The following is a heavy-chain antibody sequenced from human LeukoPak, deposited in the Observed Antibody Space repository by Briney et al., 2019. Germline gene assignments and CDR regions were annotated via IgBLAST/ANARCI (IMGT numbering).Heavy chain of an antibody. Sequence: GGSLRLSCAASGFTFSSYGMHWVRQASGKGLEWVAVIWYDGSNKYYADSVKGRFTISRDNSKNTLYLQMNSLRAEDTAVYYCAKGNSMITFGGVIAPFDYWGQGTLVTVSS. D-gene: IGHD3-16*02. CDR1: GFTFSSYG. V-gene: IGHV3-33*06. J-gene: IGHJ4*02. CDR2: IWYDGSNK. CDR3: AKGNSMITFGGVIAPFDY.